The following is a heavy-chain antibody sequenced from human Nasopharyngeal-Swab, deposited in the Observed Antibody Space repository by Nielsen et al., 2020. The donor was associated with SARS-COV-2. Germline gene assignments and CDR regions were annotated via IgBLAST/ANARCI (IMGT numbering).Heavy chain of an antibody. CDR2: ISYDGSNK. CDR3: ARERYYYMDF. J-gene: IGHJ6*03. CDR1: GFTFSSYA. V-gene: IGHV3-30-3*01. Sequence: GESLKISCAASGFTFSSYAMHWVRQAPGQGLEWVAVISYDGSNKYYADSVKGRFTISRDNSKNTLYLQMNSLRAEDTAVYYCARERYYYMDFWGKGTTVTVSS.